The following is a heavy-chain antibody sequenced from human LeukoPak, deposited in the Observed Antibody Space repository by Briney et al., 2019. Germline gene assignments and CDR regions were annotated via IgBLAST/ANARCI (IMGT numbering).Heavy chain of an antibody. D-gene: IGHD2-15*01. CDR3: AKDLVAATSSFDY. V-gene: IGHV4-59*01. CDR2: VYYGGIT. Sequence: SETLSLTCTVSSSPISGYYWSWIRQPPGKGLEWIGYVYYGGITDYNPSLGSRVTTSVDTSKNQFSLKLSSVTAADTAVYYCAKDLVAATSSFDYWAREPWSPSPQ. CDR1: SSPISGYY. J-gene: IGHJ4*02.